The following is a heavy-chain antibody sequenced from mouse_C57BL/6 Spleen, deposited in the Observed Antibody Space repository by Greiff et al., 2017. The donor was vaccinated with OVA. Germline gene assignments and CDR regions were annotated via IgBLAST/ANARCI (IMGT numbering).Heavy chain of an antibody. CDR1: GYTFTSYW. Sequence: QVQLQQPGAELVMPGASVKLSCKASGYTFTSYWMHWVKQRPGQGLEWIGEIDPSDSYTNYNQKFKGKSTLTVDKSSSTASMQLSSLTSEDSAVYYCARGGDYDGAFDYWGQGTTLTVSS. V-gene: IGHV1-69*01. CDR2: IDPSDSYT. D-gene: IGHD2-4*01. J-gene: IGHJ2*01. CDR3: ARGGDYDGAFDY.